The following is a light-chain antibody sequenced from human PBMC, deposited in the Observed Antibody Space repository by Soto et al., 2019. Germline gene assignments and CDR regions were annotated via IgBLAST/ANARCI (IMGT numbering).Light chain of an antibody. J-gene: IGKJ5*01. V-gene: IGKV1-5*01. CDR2: AAS. CDR1: QSIKNW. CDR3: QQYYSYLIT. Sequence: IQMTQSPSTLSASVGDRVTITCRASQSIKNWLAWYQQKPGKAPKLLIYAASSLQSGVPSRFSGSGSGTDFTLTISCLQSEDFATYYCQQYYSYLITFGQGTRLEIK.